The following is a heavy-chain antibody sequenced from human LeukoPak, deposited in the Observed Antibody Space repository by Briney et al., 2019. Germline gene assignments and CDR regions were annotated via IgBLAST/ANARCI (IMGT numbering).Heavy chain of an antibody. J-gene: IGHJ6*02. D-gene: IGHD3-3*01. V-gene: IGHV3-21*01. CDR2: ISSSSSYI. CDR1: GFTFSSYS. Sequence: PGGSLRLSCAASGFTFSSYSMNWVRQAPGKGLEWVSSISSSSSYIYYADSVKGRLTISRDNAKNSLYLQVNSLRAEDTAVYYCAREPPYYDFWSGWSDYGMDVWGQGTTVTVSS. CDR3: AREPPYYDFWSGWSDYGMDV.